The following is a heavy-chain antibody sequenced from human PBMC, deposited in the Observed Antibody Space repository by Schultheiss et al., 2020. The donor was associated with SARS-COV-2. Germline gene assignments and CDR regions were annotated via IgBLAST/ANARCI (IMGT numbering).Heavy chain of an antibody. CDR2: ISYDGSNK. V-gene: IGHV3-30*03. D-gene: IGHD3-22*01. Sequence: GGSLRLSCAASGFTFSSYGMHWVRQAPGKGLEWVAVISYDGSNKYYADSVKGRFTISRDNSKNTLYLQMNSLRAEDTAVYYCAWAYYYDSRQFDYWGQGTLVTVSS. J-gene: IGHJ4*02. CDR3: AWAYYYDSRQFDY. CDR1: GFTFSSYG.